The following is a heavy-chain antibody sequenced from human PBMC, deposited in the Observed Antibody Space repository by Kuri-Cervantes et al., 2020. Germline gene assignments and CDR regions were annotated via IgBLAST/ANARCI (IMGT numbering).Heavy chain of an antibody. CDR1: GYTFTSYG. V-gene: IGHV1-18*01. D-gene: IGHD3-16*02. Sequence: ASVKVSCKASGYTFTSYGISWVRQAPGQGLEWMGWISAYNGNTNYAQKLQGRVTMTTDTSTSTAYMDLSRLRSDDTAVYYCARSPMITFGGVIVTSSRADAFDIWGQGTMVTVSS. J-gene: IGHJ3*02. CDR3: ARSPMITFGGVIVTSSRADAFDI. CDR2: ISAYNGNT.